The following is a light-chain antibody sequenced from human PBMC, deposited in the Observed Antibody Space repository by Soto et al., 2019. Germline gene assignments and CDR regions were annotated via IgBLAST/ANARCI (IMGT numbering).Light chain of an antibody. CDR2: KAS. J-gene: IGKJ1*01. V-gene: IGKV1-5*03. Sequence: DIQMPQSPSTLSASVGDRVTITCRASQSISNWLAWYQQKPGKAPKLLIYKASSLESGVPSRFSGSGSGTEFTLTISSLQPDDSATYYCQHYHSYPWTFGQGTKVDIK. CDR3: QHYHSYPWT. CDR1: QSISNW.